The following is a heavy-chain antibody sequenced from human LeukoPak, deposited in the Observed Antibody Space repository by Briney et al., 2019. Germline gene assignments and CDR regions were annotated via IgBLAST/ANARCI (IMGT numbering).Heavy chain of an antibody. J-gene: IGHJ4*02. CDR3: ARGYCSSTSCYSYFDY. D-gene: IGHD2-2*02. Sequence: PSETLSLTCTVSGGSISSYYWSWLRQPPGKGLEWIGYIYYSGSTNYNPSLKSRVTISVDTSKNQFSLKLGSVTAADTAVYYCARGYCSSTSCYSYFDYWGQGTLVTVSS. V-gene: IGHV4-59*01. CDR1: GGSISSYY. CDR2: IYYSGST.